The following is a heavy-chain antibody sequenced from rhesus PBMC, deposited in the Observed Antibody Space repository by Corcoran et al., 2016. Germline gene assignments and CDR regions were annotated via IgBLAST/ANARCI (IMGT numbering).Heavy chain of an antibody. CDR2: IRCSNTST. D-gene: IGHD3-34*01. CDR3: ATPSYWGDYYAFEA. Sequence: HVQLQESGPGVVKPAETPSITCSVSGGSTCYIYRVRWLFHPSGQVLEWIWYIRCSNTSTSYSPYIKSRVTIAKDTSRNQFSLKLSSVTAADTAVYYCATPSYWGDYYAFEAWGQGVLVTVSS. V-gene: IGHV4S10*01. CDR1: GGSTCYIYR. J-gene: IGHJ4*01.